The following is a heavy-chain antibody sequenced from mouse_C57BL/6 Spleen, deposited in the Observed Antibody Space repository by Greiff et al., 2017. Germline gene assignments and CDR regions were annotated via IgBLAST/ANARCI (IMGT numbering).Heavy chain of an antibody. D-gene: IGHD2-4*01. CDR2: IDPNSGGT. CDR1: GYTFTSYW. V-gene: IGHV1-72*01. J-gene: IGHJ4*01. CDR3: ARWDDYDVGYAMDY. Sequence: QVQLKQPGAELVKPGASVKLSCKASGYTFTSYWMHWVKQRPGRGLEWIGRIDPNSGGTKYNEKFKSKATLTVDKPSSTAYMQLSSLTSEDSAVYYCARWDDYDVGYAMDYWGQGTSVTVSS.